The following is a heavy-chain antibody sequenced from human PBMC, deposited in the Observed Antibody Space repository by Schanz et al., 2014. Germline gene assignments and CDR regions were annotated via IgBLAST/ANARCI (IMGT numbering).Heavy chain of an antibody. D-gene: IGHD4-4*01. CDR3: AKARQTTVNRVGYYYGMDV. CDR1: GFSFDDYT. CDR2: IDRDGGHT. V-gene: IGHV3-43*01. J-gene: IGHJ6*02. Sequence: EVQLVESGGVVAQPGGSLRLSCAASGFSFDDYTMHWVRQAPGKGLEWVSLIDRDGGHTYYADSVKGRFTISRDNSKNSLYLQMNSLRNEDTALYYCAKARQTTVNRVGYYYGMDVWGQGTTVTVSS.